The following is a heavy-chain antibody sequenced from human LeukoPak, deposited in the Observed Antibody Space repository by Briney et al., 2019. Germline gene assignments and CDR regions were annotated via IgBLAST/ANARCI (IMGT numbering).Heavy chain of an antibody. D-gene: IGHD3-3*01. CDR1: GYTFTSYG. CDR2: INPNSGGT. Sequence: GASVKVSCKASGYTFTSYGISWVRQAPGQGLEWMGWINPNSGGTNYAQKFQGRVTMTRDTSISTAYMELSRLRSDDTAVYYCARGWSGTTDYWGQGTLVTVSS. J-gene: IGHJ4*02. CDR3: ARGWSGTTDY. V-gene: IGHV1-2*02.